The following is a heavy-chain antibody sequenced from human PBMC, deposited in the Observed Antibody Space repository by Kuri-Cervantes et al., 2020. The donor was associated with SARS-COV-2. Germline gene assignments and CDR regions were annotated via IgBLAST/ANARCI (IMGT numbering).Heavy chain of an antibody. D-gene: IGHD4-23*01. J-gene: IGHJ4*02. Sequence: GSLRLSCTVSGYSISSGYYWGWIRQPPGKGLEWIGSIYHSGSTYYNPSLKSRVTISVDTSKNQISLKLSSVTAADTAVYYCARTKRSTVVTPSVPYFDYWGQGTLVTVSS. CDR2: IYHSGST. CDR1: GYSISSGYY. V-gene: IGHV4-38-2*02. CDR3: ARTKRSTVVTPSVPYFDY.